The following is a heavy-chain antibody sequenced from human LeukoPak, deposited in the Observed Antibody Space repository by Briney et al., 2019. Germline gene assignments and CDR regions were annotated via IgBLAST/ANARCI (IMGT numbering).Heavy chain of an antibody. CDR3: ARADVTGYCSSTGCRMDV. V-gene: IGHV1-69*04. D-gene: IGHD2-2*01. Sequence: ASVKVSCKASGGTFSSYAISWVRQAPGQGLEGMGRIIPILGIANYAQKFQGRVTITADKSTSTAYMELSSLRSEDTAVYYCARADVTGYCSSTGCRMDVWGQGTTVTVSS. J-gene: IGHJ6*02. CDR1: GGTFSSYA. CDR2: IIPILGIA.